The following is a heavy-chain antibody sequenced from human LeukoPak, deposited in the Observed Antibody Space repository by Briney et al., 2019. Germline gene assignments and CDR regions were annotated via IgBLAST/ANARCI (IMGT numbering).Heavy chain of an antibody. D-gene: IGHD6-13*01. CDR2: LTWNSATI. J-gene: IGHJ4*02. CDR3: AKGSQASSWPYYFDF. CDR1: GFTFDDYA. Sequence: GRSLRLSCAASGFTFDDYAMRWVRQGPGKGLEWVSGLTWNSATIDYADSVKGRFTISRDNTKNSLYLQMNSLRPEDTALYYCAKGSQASSWPYYFDFWGQGTLVTVSS. V-gene: IGHV3-9*01.